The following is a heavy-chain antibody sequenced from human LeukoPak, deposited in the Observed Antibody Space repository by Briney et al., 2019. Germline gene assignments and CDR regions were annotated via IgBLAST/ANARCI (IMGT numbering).Heavy chain of an antibody. V-gene: IGHV1-2*02. CDR1: GYTFTGYY. Sequence: GASVKVSCKASGYTFTGYYMHWVRQAPGQGLEWMGWINPNSGGTNYAQKFQGRVTMTRDTSISTAYMELSRLRSDDTAVYYCARGPYCSSTSCSPSVFEVVNLPFDPWGQGTLVTVSS. CDR3: ARGPYCSSTSCSPSVFEVVNLPFDP. CDR2: INPNSGGT. D-gene: IGHD2-2*01. J-gene: IGHJ5*02.